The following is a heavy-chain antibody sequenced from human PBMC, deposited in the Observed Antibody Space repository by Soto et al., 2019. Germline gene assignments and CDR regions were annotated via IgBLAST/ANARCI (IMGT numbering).Heavy chain of an antibody. CDR3: ARDGSGWYDAFDI. V-gene: IGHV4-59*01. J-gene: IGHJ3*02. Sequence: SETLSLTCPVSGCSISSYYWSWIRQPPGKGLEWIGYIYYSGSTNYNPSLKSRVTISVDTSKNQFSLKLSSVTAADTAVYYCARDGSGWYDAFDIWGQGTMVTVSS. CDR1: GCSISSYY. D-gene: IGHD6-19*01. CDR2: IYYSGST.